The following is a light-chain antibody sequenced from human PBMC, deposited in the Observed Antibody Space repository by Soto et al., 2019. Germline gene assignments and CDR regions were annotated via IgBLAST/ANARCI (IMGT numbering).Light chain of an antibody. CDR3: QQYNSYST. Sequence: DIQMTQSPSTLSASVGDRVTITCRASQSISSWLAWYQQKPGKAPKLLIYDASSLESGVPSRFSGSGSGTEFTLTISSLQPDDFATYYCQQYNSYSTFGQGDQGGYQT. CDR2: DAS. CDR1: QSISSW. V-gene: IGKV1-5*01. J-gene: IGKJ1*01.